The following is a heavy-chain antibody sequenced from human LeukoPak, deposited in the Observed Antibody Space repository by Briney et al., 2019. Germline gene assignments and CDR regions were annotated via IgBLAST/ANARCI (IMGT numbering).Heavy chain of an antibody. CDR2: INPNSGGT. CDR1: GYTFTGYY. Sequence: ASVKVSCKASGYTFTGYYMHWVRQAPGQGLEWMGWINPNSGGTNYAQKFQGWVTMTRDTSISTAYMELSRLRSDDTAVYYCAREPLGYCSGGSCTYYYYGMDVWGQGTTVTVSS. D-gene: IGHD2-15*01. J-gene: IGHJ6*02. V-gene: IGHV1-2*04. CDR3: AREPLGYCSGGSCTYYYYGMDV.